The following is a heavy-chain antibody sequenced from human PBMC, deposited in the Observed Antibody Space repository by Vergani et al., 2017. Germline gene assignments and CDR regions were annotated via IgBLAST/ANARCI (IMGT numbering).Heavy chain of an antibody. CDR3: ARLLGDAAAFDI. CDR2: INHSGST. J-gene: IGHJ3*02. CDR1: GGSFSGYY. V-gene: IGHV4-34*01. Sequence: QVQLQQWGAGLLKPSETLSLTCAVYGGSFSGYYWSWIRQPPGKGLEWIGEINHSGSTNYNPSLKSRVTISVDTSKNQFSLKLSSVTAADTAAYYCARLLGDAAAFDIWGQGTMVTVSS. D-gene: IGHD2-15*01.